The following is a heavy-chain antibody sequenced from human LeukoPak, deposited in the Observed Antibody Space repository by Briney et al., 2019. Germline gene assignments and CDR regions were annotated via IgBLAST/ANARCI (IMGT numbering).Heavy chain of an antibody. CDR1: GFTFDDYA. V-gene: IGHV3-9*01. Sequence: PGGSLRLSCAASGFTFDDYAMHWVRQAPGKGLEWVSGISWNSGSIDYAGSVKGRFTISRDNAKNSLYLQMNSLRAEDTALYYCGKDLSDRSTFTGMDVWGKGTTVTVSS. D-gene: IGHD2-2*01. J-gene: IGHJ6*03. CDR3: GKDLSDRSTFTGMDV. CDR2: ISWNSGSI.